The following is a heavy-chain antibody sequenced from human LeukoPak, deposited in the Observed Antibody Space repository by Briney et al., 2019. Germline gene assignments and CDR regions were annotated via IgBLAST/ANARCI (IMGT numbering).Heavy chain of an antibody. Sequence: RGSLRLSCAASGFTFSSYAMTWVRQAPGKGLEWVSAISASGAGTYYADSVKGRFTISRDNSKNTLYLQMNSLRAEDTAVYFCAKPAWTKPTCTTTSCYLDYWGQGTLVTVSS. D-gene: IGHD2-2*01. CDR1: GFTFSSYA. CDR2: ISASGAGT. CDR3: AKPAWTKPTCTTTSCYLDY. J-gene: IGHJ4*02. V-gene: IGHV3-23*01.